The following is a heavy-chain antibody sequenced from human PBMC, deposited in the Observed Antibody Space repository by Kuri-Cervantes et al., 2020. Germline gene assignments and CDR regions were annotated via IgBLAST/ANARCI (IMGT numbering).Heavy chain of an antibody. V-gene: IGHV3-74*01. CDR3: ANIRGTNYYGMDV. CDR2: INSDGSST. J-gene: IGHJ6*02. Sequence: GGSLRLSCAASGFTFSSYWMHWVRQAPGKGLVWVSRINSDGSSTSYADSVKGRFTISRDNAKNTLYLQMNSLRAEDTAVYYCANIRGTNYYGMDVWGQGTTVTVSS. D-gene: IGHD2/OR15-2a*01. CDR1: GFTFSSYW.